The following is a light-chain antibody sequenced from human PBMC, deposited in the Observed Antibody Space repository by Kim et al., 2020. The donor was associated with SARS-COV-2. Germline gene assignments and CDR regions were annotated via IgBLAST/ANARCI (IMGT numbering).Light chain of an antibody. CDR2: LDS. J-gene: IGLJ3*02. CDR3: QVWDSTRGV. Sequence: SVAPGKTARITCGGNNLGGKSVHWYQQQPGQAPVLVIYLDSNRPSGIPERFSGSNSGNTATLTISRVEAGDEADYYCQVWDSTRGVFGGGTQLTVL. V-gene: IGLV3-21*01. CDR1: NLGGKS.